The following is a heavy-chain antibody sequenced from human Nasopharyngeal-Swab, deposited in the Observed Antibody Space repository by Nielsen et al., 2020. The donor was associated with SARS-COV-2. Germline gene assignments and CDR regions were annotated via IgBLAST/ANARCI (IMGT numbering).Heavy chain of an antibody. V-gene: IGHV4-39*01. J-gene: IGHJ5*02. CDR1: GGSISSSSYY. CDR2: IYYSGST. CDR3: ARPYYDSSGYDAWFDP. D-gene: IGHD3-22*01. Sequence: SETLSLTCTVSGGSISSSSYYWGWIRQPPGKGLEWIGSIYYSGSTYYNPSLKSRFTISVDTSKNQFSLKLSSVTAADTAVYYCARPYYDSSGYDAWFDPWGQGTLVTVSS.